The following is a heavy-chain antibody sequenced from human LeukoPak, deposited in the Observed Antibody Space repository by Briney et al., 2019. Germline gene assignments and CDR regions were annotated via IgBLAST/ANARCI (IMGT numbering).Heavy chain of an antibody. Sequence: PGGSLRLSCVASGFIFSSYWMSWVRQAPGKGLEWVANIRDDGNEQYYVDSVRGRLTIFRDNAKNSLYLQMNSLRAEDTAMYYCARDPYFDAFDMWGQGTMVTVSS. D-gene: IGHD3-3*01. CDR1: GFIFSSYW. V-gene: IGHV3-7*01. CDR2: IRDDGNEQ. J-gene: IGHJ3*02. CDR3: ARDPYFDAFDM.